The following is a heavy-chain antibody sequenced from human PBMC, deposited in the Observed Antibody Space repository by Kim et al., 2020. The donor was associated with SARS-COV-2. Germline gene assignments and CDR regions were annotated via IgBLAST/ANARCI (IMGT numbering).Heavy chain of an antibody. CDR3: ARARSSSWYPYYFDY. J-gene: IGHJ4*02. V-gene: IGHV4-59*13. CDR2: IYYSGST. D-gene: IGHD6-13*01. CDR1: GGSISSYY. Sequence: SETLSLTCTVSGGSISSYYWSWIRQPPGKGLEWIGYIYYSGSTNYNPSLKSRVTISVDTSKNQFSLKLSSVTAADTAVYYCARARSSSWYPYYFDYWGQGTRVSVSS.